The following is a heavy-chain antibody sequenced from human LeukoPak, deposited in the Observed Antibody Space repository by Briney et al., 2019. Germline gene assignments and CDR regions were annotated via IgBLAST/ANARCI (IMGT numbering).Heavy chain of an antibody. Sequence: GGSLRLSCAASGFTFSSYAMSWVRQAPGKGLEWVSAISGSGGSTYYADSVKGRFTISRDNSKNTLYLQMNSLRAEDTAVYYCANSLEWLDAYFDYWGQGTLVTVSS. D-gene: IGHD3-3*01. J-gene: IGHJ4*02. CDR3: ANSLEWLDAYFDY. CDR2: ISGSGGST. CDR1: GFTFSSYA. V-gene: IGHV3-23*01.